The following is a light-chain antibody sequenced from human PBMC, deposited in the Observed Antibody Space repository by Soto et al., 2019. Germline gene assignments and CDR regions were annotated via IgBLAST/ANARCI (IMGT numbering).Light chain of an antibody. CDR2: AVT. J-gene: IGLJ1*01. CDR1: SSDVGGYNY. V-gene: IGLV2-11*01. CDR3: CSYAGSYTHYV. Sequence: QSALTQPRSVSGSPGQSVTISCTGTSSDVGGYNYVSWYQQYPGKAPKVMIYAVTKRPSGVPDRISGSKSGNTASLTISGLQAEDEAGYYCCSYAGSYTHYVFGTGTKLTVL.